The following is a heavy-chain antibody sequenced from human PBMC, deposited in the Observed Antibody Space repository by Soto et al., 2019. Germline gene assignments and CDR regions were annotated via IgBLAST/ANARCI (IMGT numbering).Heavy chain of an antibody. J-gene: IGHJ4*02. V-gene: IGHV3-33*01. D-gene: IGHD3-10*01. CDR1: GFTFSTYA. CDR2: IWYDGSNK. Sequence: QVQLVESGGGVVQPGRSLRLSCAASGFTFSTYAMHWVRQPPGKGLEWVAVIWYDGSNKYYADSVKGRFTISRDNSKNTLYLQMNSLRAEDTALYYCARGDEYYYGSGSYDYWGQGTLVTVSS. CDR3: ARGDEYYYGSGSYDY.